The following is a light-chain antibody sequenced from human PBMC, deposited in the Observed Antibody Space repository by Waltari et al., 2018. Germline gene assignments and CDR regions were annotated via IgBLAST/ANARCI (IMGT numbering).Light chain of an antibody. CDR2: DVS. J-gene: IGLJ2*01. CDR1: NSDVGAHNH. CDR3: SSYAGSNNLVV. Sequence: QSALTQPPSASGSLGQSVTVSCTGTNSDVGAHNHVSWYQQHPGKAPKLIIYDVSERPSGVPDLFSGSKSANTASLTVSGLQVEDEADYYCSSYAGSNNLVVFGGGTKLTVL. V-gene: IGLV2-8*01.